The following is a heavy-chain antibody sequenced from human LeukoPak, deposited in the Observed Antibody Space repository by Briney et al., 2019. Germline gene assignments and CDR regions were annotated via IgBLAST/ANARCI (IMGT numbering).Heavy chain of an antibody. D-gene: IGHD2-15*01. V-gene: IGHV4-34*01. J-gene: IGHJ6*03. CDR1: GGSFSVFY. CDR3: ARGKVYCSGGSCFWQNDYYYYMEV. CDR2: INYSGGP. Sequence: SETLSLTCAVYGGSFSVFYWSWIRQPPGKGLEWVGEINYSGGPNFNPSLKGRVTISVDTSKNQFSLELSSVTDADTAVYYCARGKVYCSGGSCFWQNDYYYYMEVWGKGTTVTVSS.